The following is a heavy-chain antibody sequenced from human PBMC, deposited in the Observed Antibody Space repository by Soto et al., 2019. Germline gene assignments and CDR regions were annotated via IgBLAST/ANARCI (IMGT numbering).Heavy chain of an antibody. CDR1: GGSISSSAYY. Sequence: QVQLQESGPGLVKPSQTLSLTCTVSGGSISSSAYYWSWIRQHPGKGLEWIGYISHSGSTYYNPSLKSRVIISVDTSKSQFSLSLTSVTAAYTAVYYCAREYTYGSNFFDCWGQGALVTVSS. D-gene: IGHD5-18*01. J-gene: IGHJ4*02. V-gene: IGHV4-31*03. CDR2: ISHSGST. CDR3: AREYTYGSNFFDC.